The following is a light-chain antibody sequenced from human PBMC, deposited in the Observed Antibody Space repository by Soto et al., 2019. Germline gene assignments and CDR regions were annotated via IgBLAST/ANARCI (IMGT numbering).Light chain of an antibody. Sequence: EIVVTQSPSTLSVSPGERATLSCRASQSVSSNLAWYQQKPGRAPRLLIYAASTRATGVPARFSGSGSGTEFTLTISSLQSEDFAIYYCQQRSNWPPITFGQGTRLEIK. V-gene: IGKV3-15*01. CDR1: QSVSSN. CDR3: QQRSNWPPIT. J-gene: IGKJ5*01. CDR2: AAS.